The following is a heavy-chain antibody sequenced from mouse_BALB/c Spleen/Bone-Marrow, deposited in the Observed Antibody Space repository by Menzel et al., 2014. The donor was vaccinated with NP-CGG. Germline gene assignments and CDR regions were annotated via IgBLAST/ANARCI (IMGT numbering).Heavy chain of an antibody. CDR3: ARYDGPAWFAY. CDR2: INPSNGRT. Sequence: QVQLQQSGAELVKPGASVRLSCKASGYSFTTYWIHWVKQRPGQGLEWIGEINPSNGRTNYNEKFKSKATLTVDKSSSTAYMQLNSLTSEDSAVYYCARYDGPAWFAYWGQGTLVTVSA. CDR1: GYSFTTYW. J-gene: IGHJ3*01. D-gene: IGHD2-3*01. V-gene: IGHV1S81*02.